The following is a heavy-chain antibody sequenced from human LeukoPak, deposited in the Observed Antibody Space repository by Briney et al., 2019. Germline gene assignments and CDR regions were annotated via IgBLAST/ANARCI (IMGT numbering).Heavy chain of an antibody. CDR1: GGSISSGDYY. CDR2: IYYRGRT. CDR3: ARGQQWLPHFDY. Sequence: PSETLSLTCTVSGGSISSGDYYWSWIRRPPGKGLEWIGYIYYRGRTYYNPSLKSRVTISVDTSRNQFSLKLSSVTAADTAVYYCARGQQWLPHFDYWGRGTLVTVSS. J-gene: IGHJ4*02. V-gene: IGHV4-30-4*08. D-gene: IGHD6-19*01.